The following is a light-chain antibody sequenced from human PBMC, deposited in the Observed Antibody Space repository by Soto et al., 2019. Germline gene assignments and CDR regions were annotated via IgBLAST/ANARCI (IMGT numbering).Light chain of an antibody. Sequence: QSALTQPASVSGSPGQSVTISCTGTSSDVGGYDYVSWYQQHPGTAPKLILYEVNNRPSGVSNRFSGSKSGNTASLIISGLQTEDEANYYCSAYTTSNNLIFGNGTKVT. CDR1: SSDVGGYDY. V-gene: IGLV2-14*01. CDR2: EVN. J-gene: IGLJ1*01. CDR3: SAYTTSNNLI.